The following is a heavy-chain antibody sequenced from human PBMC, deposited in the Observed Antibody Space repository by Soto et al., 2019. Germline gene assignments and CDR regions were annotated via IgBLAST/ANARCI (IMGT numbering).Heavy chain of an antibody. CDR1: GYTFTSYA. J-gene: IGHJ4*02. CDR3: ARVKVYYDSSGYYHFDY. CDR2: INAGNGNT. D-gene: IGHD3-22*01. V-gene: IGHV1-3*01. Sequence: ASVKVSCKASGYTFTSYAMHWVRQAPGQRLEWMVWINAGNGNTKYSQKFQGRVTITRDTSASTAYMELSSLRSEDTAVYYCARVKVYYDSSGYYHFDYWGQGTLVTVSS.